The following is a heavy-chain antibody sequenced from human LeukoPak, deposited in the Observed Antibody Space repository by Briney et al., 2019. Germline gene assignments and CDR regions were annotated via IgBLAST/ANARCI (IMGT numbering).Heavy chain of an antibody. CDR3: ANSDSSSWYYFDY. J-gene: IGHJ4*02. V-gene: IGHV3-53*01. CDR1: GFTVSSNY. Sequence: GGSLRLSCAASGFTVSSNYMSWVRQAPGKGLEWVSVFYSGGNTYYADSVKGRFTMSRDNSRNTLYLQMNSLRAEDTAVYYCANSDSSSWYYFDYWGQGTLVTVSS. D-gene: IGHD6-13*01. CDR2: FYSGGNT.